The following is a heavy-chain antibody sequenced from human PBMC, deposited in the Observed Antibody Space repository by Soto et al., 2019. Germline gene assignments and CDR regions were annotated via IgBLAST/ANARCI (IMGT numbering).Heavy chain of an antibody. D-gene: IGHD3-3*01. J-gene: IGHJ5*02. Sequence: SETLSLTCTVSGGSISGHYWNWIRQPPGKGLEWIGYVFYSVTTHYNPSLESRVTLSVDTSKNQFSLKLHSVTAADTAVYYCTRGGGLTIFGGGWFDTWGQGARVTV. CDR2: VFYSVTT. CDR3: TRGGGLTIFGGGWFDT. V-gene: IGHV4-59*11. CDR1: GGSISGHY.